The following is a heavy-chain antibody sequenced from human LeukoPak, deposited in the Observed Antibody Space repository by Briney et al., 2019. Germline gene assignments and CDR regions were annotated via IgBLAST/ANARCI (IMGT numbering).Heavy chain of an antibody. J-gene: IGHJ4*02. CDR1: GGSISSGGYY. CDR2: IYYSGTT. CDR3: ARVRGHYYASSGYYDY. Sequence: SEPLSLTCTVSGGSISSGGYYWSWNRPHPGKGLEWIGYIYYSGTTYYYPSLKSRVTISVDTSQNQFSLKLSSVTAADTAVYYCARVRGHYYASSGYYDYWGQGTLVTVSS. V-gene: IGHV4-31*03. D-gene: IGHD3-22*01.